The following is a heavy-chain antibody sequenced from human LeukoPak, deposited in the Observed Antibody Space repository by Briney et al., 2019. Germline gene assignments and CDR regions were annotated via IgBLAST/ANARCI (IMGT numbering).Heavy chain of an antibody. CDR3: ARHGAHPYYDILTGYTEIDY. Sequence: RAGESLKISCKGSGYSFTNYWISWVRQMPGKGLEWMGRIDPSDSYTNYSPSFQGHVTISADKSISTAYLQWSSLKASDTAMYYCARHGAHPYYDILTGYTEIDYWGQGTLVTVSS. V-gene: IGHV5-10-1*01. D-gene: IGHD3-9*01. J-gene: IGHJ4*02. CDR1: GYSFTNYW. CDR2: IDPSDSYT.